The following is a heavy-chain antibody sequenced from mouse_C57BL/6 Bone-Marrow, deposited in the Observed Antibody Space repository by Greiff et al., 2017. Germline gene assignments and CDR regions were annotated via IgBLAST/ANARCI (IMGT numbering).Heavy chain of an antibody. D-gene: IGHD1-1*01. Sequence: VQLKESGPGLVKPSQSLSLTCSVTGYSITSGYYWNWIRQFPGNKLEWMGYISYDGSNNCNPSLKNRISITRDTSKNQFFLKLNSVTTEDTATYDCARAITTVPAWFAYWGQGTLVTVSA. CDR2: ISYDGSN. V-gene: IGHV3-6*01. CDR1: GYSITSGYY. CDR3: ARAITTVPAWFAY. J-gene: IGHJ3*01.